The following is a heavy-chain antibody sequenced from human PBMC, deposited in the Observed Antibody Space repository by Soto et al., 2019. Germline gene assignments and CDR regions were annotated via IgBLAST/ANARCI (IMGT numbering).Heavy chain of an antibody. V-gene: IGHV4-4*02. J-gene: IGHJ3*02. CDR1: NASISSRKW. D-gene: IGHD3-10*01. Sequence: QVQLQESGPGLVKPSGTLSLTCTVSNASISSRKWWTWVRQTPGKGLEWIGEIYHSGSINHNTSLKSRVTMSVDKSNNQFSQKMTSVTAADTAVYYCASKFGELLADAFDIWGQGTVVTVSS. CDR3: ASKFGELLADAFDI. CDR2: IYHSGSI.